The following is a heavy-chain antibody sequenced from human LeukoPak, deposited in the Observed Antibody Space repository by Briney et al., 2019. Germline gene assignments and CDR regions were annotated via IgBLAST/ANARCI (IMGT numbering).Heavy chain of an antibody. D-gene: IGHD3-16*01. J-gene: IGHJ4*02. Sequence: GGSLRLSCAASGFTFSSYSMNWVRQAPGKGLEWVSSISSSSSYIYYADLVKGRFTISRDNAKNSLYLQMNRLRAEDTAVYYCARGKGGGDYWGQGTLVTVSS. CDR2: ISSSSSYI. CDR1: GFTFSSYS. V-gene: IGHV3-21*01. CDR3: ARGKGGGDY.